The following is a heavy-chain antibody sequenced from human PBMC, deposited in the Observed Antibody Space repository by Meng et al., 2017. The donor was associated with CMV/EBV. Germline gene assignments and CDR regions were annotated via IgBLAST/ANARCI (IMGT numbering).Heavy chain of an antibody. CDR3: ARSLGPPFGDLLYL. D-gene: IGHD3-10*01. J-gene: IGHJ5*02. CDR1: GGTFSSNT. V-gene: IGHV1-69*08. CDR2: TIPILGTA. Sequence: SVKVSCKASGGTFSSNTITWVRQAPGQGLEWMGRTIPILGTADYAQKFQGRLTITADKSTRTAFMELSSLRSEDTAVYYCARSLGPPFGDLLYLWGQGTLVTVSS.